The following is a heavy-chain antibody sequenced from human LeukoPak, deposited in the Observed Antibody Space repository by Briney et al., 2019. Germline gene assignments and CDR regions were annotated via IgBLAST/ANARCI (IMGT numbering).Heavy chain of an antibody. D-gene: IGHD5-12*01. CDR2: ISGSGGST. CDR1: GFTFSSYA. V-gene: IGHV3-23*01. CDR3: AKHSGYDGRYYYGMDV. J-gene: IGHJ6*02. Sequence: GGSLRLSCAASGFTFSSYAMSWVHQAPGKGLEWVSAISGSGGSTYYADSVKGRFTISRDNSKNTLYLQMNSLRAEDTAVYYCAKHSGYDGRYYYGMDVWGQGTTVTVSS.